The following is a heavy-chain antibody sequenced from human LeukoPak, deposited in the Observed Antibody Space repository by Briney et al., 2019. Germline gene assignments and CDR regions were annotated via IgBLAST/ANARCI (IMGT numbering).Heavy chain of an antibody. CDR3: ARVRTEWYIDL. CDR1: GFIFNSHW. D-gene: IGHD2-8*02. J-gene: IGHJ2*01. Sequence: GGSLRLSCAGSGFIFNSHWMTWVRQAPGMGLEWVGNTRQDGDEKFYADSVRGRFTISRDNAKNSLYLHLNSLRAEDTAIYYCARVRTEWYIDLWGRGTLVTVSP. CDR2: TRQDGDEK. V-gene: IGHV3-7*01.